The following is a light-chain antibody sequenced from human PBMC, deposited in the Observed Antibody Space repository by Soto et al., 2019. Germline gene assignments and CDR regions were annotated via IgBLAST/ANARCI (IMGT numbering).Light chain of an antibody. V-gene: IGKV1-13*02. CDR2: DAS. CDR3: QQYNSYWT. Sequence: AIQMTQSPSSLSASFGDRVTISFRASQGIGNALGWYQQKPGKAPKLLIYDASSLESGVPSRFSGSGSGTEFTLTISSLQPDDFATYYCQQYNSYWTFGQGTKVDIK. J-gene: IGKJ1*01. CDR1: QGIGNA.